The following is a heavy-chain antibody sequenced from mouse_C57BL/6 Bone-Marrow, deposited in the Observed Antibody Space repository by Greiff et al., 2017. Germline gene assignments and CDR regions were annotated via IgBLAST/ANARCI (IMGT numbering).Heavy chain of an antibody. CDR2: IDPSDSYT. CDR3: ASSPPYFDV. V-gene: IGHV1-69*01. Sequence: QVQLQQPGAELVLPGASVKLSCKASGYPFTSYWMHWVKQRPGQGLEWIGEIDPSDSYTNYNQQFKGKSTLTVDKSSSTAYMQLSSLTSEDSAVYYCASSPPYFDVWGTGTTVTVSS. J-gene: IGHJ1*03. CDR1: GYPFTSYW.